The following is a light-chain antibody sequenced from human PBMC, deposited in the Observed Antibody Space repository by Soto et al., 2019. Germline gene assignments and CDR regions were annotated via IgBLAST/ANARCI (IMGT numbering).Light chain of an antibody. CDR1: QSVSSY. CDR3: QQRSSRPPMYT. J-gene: IGKJ2*01. CDR2: DAS. V-gene: IGKV3-11*01. Sequence: EIVLTQSPATLSLSPVEGSTLSCRASQSVSSYLVWYQQKPGQAPRLLIYDASKRATGIPARFSGSGSGTDFTLTISRLEPEDFAVYYGQQRSSRPPMYTCGQGNKVDIK.